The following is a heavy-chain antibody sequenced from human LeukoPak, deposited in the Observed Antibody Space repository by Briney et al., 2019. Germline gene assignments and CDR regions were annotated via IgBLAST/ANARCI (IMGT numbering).Heavy chain of an antibody. J-gene: IGHJ4*02. CDR3: AKSAYYDASGYYREYYFDY. V-gene: IGHV3-23*01. CDR1: GFSFSNYA. Sequence: GGSLRLSCVPSGFSFSNYAMSWVRQAPGKGLEWVSSISGSGGSTHYADSVKGRFTISRDKTKNTLYMQMNSLRAEDTAVYYCAKSAYYDASGYYREYYFDYWGQGTLVTVSS. D-gene: IGHD3-22*01. CDR2: ISGSGGST.